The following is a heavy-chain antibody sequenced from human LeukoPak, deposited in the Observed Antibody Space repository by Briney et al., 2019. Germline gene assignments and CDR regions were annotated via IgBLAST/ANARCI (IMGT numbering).Heavy chain of an antibody. V-gene: IGHV1-69*13. J-gene: IGHJ4*02. CDR3: ARDYDILTGYYRY. CDR1: GGAFSSYA. D-gene: IGHD3-9*01. CDR2: IIPIFGTA. Sequence: SVKVSCKASGGAFSSYAISWVRQAPGQGLEWMGGIIPIFGTANYAQKFQGRVTITADESTSTAYMELSSLRSEDTAVYYCARDYDILTGYYRYWGQGTLVTVSS.